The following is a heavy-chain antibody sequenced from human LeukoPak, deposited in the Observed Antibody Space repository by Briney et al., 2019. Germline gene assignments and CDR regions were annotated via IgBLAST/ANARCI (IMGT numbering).Heavy chain of an antibody. CDR1: GYTFTGYY. CDR3: ARDAGSEQLVSNWFDP. D-gene: IGHD6-6*01. CDR2: INPNSGGT. Sequence: ASVKVSCKASGYTFTGYYMHWVRQAPGQGLEWMGWINPNSGGTNYAQKFQGRVTMTRDTSISTAYMELGRLRSDDTAVYYCARDAGSEQLVSNWFDPWGQGTLVTVSS. V-gene: IGHV1-2*02. J-gene: IGHJ5*02.